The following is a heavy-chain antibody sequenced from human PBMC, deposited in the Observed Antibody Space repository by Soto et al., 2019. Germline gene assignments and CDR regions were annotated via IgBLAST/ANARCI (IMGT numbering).Heavy chain of an antibody. J-gene: IGHJ4*02. CDR2: IIPIFDTP. Sequence: QVQLVQSGAEVRKPGSAVRVSCKASGGTFNMYAMNWVRQAPGQGLEWMAGIIPIFDTPRYSQQFQGRVTITVDESTCTAYMELSSLRSEDTAIYYCARSIGSGGVIGGFDYWGQGTLVTVA. D-gene: IGHD3-16*02. CDR3: ARSIGSGGVIGGFDY. CDR1: GGTFNMYA. V-gene: IGHV1-69*01.